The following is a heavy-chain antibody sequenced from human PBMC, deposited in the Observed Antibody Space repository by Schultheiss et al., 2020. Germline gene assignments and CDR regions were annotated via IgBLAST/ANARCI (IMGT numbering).Heavy chain of an antibody. CDR3: ARVGGGTYNWYFDL. V-gene: IGHV3-13*01. D-gene: IGHD3-16*01. CDR1: GFTFSSYD. J-gene: IGHJ2*01. Sequence: GGSMRLSCAASGFTFSSYDMHWVRQATGKGLEWVSAIGTAGDTYYPGSVKGRLTISRENAKNSLYLQMNSLRAGDTAVYYCARVGGGTYNWYFDLWGRGTLVTVSS. CDR2: IGTAGDT.